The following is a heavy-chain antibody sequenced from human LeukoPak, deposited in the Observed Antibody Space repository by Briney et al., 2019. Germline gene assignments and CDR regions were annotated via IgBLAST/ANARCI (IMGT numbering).Heavy chain of an antibody. D-gene: IGHD5-12*01. CDR3: ARDRRYSGYLDY. V-gene: IGHV4-30-4*01. Sequence: SETLSLTCAVYGGSFSDYYWSWIRQPPGKGLEWIGYIYYSGSTYYNPSLKSRITISVDTSKNQFSLKLSSMTATDTAVYYCARDRRYSGYLDYWGQGTLVTVSS. J-gene: IGHJ4*02. CDR2: IYYSGST. CDR1: GGSFSDYY.